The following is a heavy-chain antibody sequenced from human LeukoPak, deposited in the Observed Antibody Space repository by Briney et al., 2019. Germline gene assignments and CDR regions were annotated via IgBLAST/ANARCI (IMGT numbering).Heavy chain of an antibody. D-gene: IGHD3-10*01. J-gene: IGHJ6*03. Sequence: SETLSLTCAVYGGSFSAYYWSWVRQTPGKGLEWIAEINHSGITNYNPSLKSRVTISVDTSRNQFSLKLTSVTAADTAVYYCARDLVRFGESPLSYYYNYMDVWGKGTTVTISS. V-gene: IGHV4-34*01. CDR2: INHSGIT. CDR1: GGSFSAYY. CDR3: ARDLVRFGESPLSYYYNYMDV.